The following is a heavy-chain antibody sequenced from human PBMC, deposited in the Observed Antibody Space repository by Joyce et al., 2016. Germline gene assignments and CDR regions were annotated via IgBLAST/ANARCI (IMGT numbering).Heavy chain of an antibody. V-gene: IGHV4-31*11. J-gene: IGHJ4*02. CDR3: ARVVNAALDFDS. D-gene: IGHD2-15*01. CDR1: GGSISSGAYY. CDR2: SFYSGTT. Sequence: QVQLQESGPGLVKPSQTLSLTCAVSGGSISSGAYYWSWIRQHPGKGLEWIGYSFYSGTTYYNPSLKSRVTISVDTSKNQFSLELSSVTAADTAVYYCARVVNAALDFDSWGQGTVVTVSS.